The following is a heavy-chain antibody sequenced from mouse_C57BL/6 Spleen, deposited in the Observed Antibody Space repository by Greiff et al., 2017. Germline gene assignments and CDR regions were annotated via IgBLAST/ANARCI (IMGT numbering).Heavy chain of an antibody. J-gene: IGHJ4*01. CDR3: ARQDGNYGHAMGY. CDR1: GFTFSDSY. D-gene: IGHD2-1*01. V-gene: IGHV5-12*01. Sequence: EVKLVESGGGLVQPGGSLKLSCAASGFTFSDSYMYWVRQTPEKRLEWVAYISNGGGSPYYPDTVKGRFTISRDNAKNTLYLQMSRLKSEDTALYYCARQDGNYGHAMGYWGQGTSVTVSS. CDR2: ISNGGGSP.